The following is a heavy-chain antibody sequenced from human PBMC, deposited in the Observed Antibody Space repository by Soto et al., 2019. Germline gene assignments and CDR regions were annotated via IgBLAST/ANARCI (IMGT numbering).Heavy chain of an antibody. V-gene: IGHV1-69*01. D-gene: IGHD5-12*01. J-gene: IGHJ3*02. CDR1: GGTFRSYA. Sequence: GASVKVSCKGSGGTFRSYAISWVRQAPGQGLEWMGGIIPIFGTANYAQKFQGRVTITADESTSTAYMELSSLRSEDTAVYYCARDLRWLQSPDAFDIWGQGTMVTVSS. CDR3: ARDLRWLQSPDAFDI. CDR2: IIPIFGTA.